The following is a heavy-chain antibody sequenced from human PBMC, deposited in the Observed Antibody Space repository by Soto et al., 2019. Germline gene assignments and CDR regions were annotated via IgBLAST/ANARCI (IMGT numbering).Heavy chain of an antibody. CDR1: GGSISSSSYY. Sequence: QLQLQESGPGLVKPSETLSLTCTVSGGSISSSSYYWGWIRQPPGKGLEWIGSIYYSGSTYYNPSRKSRVTISVDTSKNQFSLKLSSVTAADTAVYYCARASGYYTDIDYWGQGTLVTVSS. V-gene: IGHV4-39*01. D-gene: IGHD3-3*01. CDR2: IYYSGST. J-gene: IGHJ4*02. CDR3: ARASGYYTDIDY.